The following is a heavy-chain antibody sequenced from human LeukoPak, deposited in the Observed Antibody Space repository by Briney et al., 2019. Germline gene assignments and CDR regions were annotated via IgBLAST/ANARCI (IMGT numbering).Heavy chain of an antibody. CDR2: ITTYNGNR. CDR1: GDSFSSYG. V-gene: IGHV1-18*01. CDR3: AKFTGSYNHDAFDI. Sequence: ASVKVSCKAPGDSFSSYGINWVRQAPGQGLEWMGWITTYNGNRNYAQKVQDRVTMTTDTSTSTAYMELRNLKSDDTAVYYCAKFTGSYNHDAFDIWGQGTMVTVSS. J-gene: IGHJ3*02. D-gene: IGHD1-26*01.